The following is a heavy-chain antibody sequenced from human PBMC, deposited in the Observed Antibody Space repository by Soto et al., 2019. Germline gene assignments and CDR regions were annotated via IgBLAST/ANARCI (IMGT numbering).Heavy chain of an antibody. CDR3: ARVWGPRHYYYGMDV. CDR1: GFTFSDYY. J-gene: IGHJ6*02. CDR2: ISGSGNTI. V-gene: IGHV3-11*04. D-gene: IGHD7-27*01. Sequence: QVQLVESGGGLVKPGGSLRLSCAASGFTFSDYYMTWIRQPPGKGLEWLSYISGSGNTIYYADSVKGRFTVSRDNARNSLYLQMNSLRAEDTAVYYCARVWGPRHYYYGMDVWGQGTTVTVSS.